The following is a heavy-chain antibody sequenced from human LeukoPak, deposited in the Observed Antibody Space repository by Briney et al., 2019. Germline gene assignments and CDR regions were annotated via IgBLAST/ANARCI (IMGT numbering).Heavy chain of an antibody. CDR1: GGSISSSSYY. CDR3: ARQQAPYYYDSDAFDI. J-gene: IGHJ3*02. V-gene: IGHV4-39*01. Sequence: SETLSLTCTVSGGSISSSSYYWGWLRQPPGTGLEWIGSIYYSGSTYYNPSLKSRVTISVDTSKNQFSLKLSSVTAADTAVYYCARQQAPYYYDSDAFDIWGQGTMVTVSS. CDR2: IYYSGST. D-gene: IGHD3-22*01.